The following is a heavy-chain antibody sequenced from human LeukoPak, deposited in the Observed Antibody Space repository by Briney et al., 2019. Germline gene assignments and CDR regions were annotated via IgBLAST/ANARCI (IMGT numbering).Heavy chain of an antibody. CDR2: ISGSGGST. CDR3: ARDGDSGSYLDY. CDR1: GFTFSSYA. Sequence: GGSLRLSCAASGFTFSSYAMSWVRQAPGKGLEWVSAISGSGGSTYYADSVKGRFTITRDNSKNTLYLQMNSLRAEDTAVYYCARDGDSGSYLDYWGQGTLVTVSS. J-gene: IGHJ4*02. D-gene: IGHD1-26*01. V-gene: IGHV3-23*01.